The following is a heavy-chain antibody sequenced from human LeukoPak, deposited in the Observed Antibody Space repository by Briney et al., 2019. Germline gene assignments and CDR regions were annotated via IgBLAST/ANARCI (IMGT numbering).Heavy chain of an antibody. D-gene: IGHD2-2*03. CDR3: AKDGGYCSSTSCYRGMDV. J-gene: IGHJ6*02. V-gene: IGHV3-43*02. CDR2: ISGDGGST. Sequence: PGGSLRLSCAASGFTFDDYAMHWVRQAPGKGLEWVSLISGDGGSTYYADSVKGRFTISRDNSKNSLYLQMNSLRTEDTALYYCAKDGGYCSSTSCYRGMDVWGQGTTVTVSS. CDR1: GFTFDDYA.